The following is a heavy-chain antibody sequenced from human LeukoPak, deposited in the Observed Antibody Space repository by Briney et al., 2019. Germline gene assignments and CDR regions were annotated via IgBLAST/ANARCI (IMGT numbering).Heavy chain of an antibody. CDR2: INSDGSST. V-gene: IGHV3-74*01. J-gene: IGHJ4*02. D-gene: IGHD6-19*01. CDR3: ARGGIAVAGI. CDR1: GFTFSRYW. Sequence: GGSLRLSCAASGFTFSRYWMHWVRQAPGKGVGWVSRINSDGSSTNYADSVKGGVTISRENAKNTLYLQMNSLRAEDTAVYYCARGGIAVAGIWGPGTLVTVSS.